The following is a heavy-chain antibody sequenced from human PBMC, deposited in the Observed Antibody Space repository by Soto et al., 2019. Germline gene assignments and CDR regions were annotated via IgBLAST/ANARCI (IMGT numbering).Heavy chain of an antibody. CDR3: ASCEVRGNPKFYYGMDV. Sequence: QVQLVQSGAEVKKPGSSVKVSCKASGGTFSSYAISWVRQAPGQGLEWMGGIIPIFGTANYAQKFQGRVTITADESTSTAYMERSSLRSEDTAVYYCASCEVRGNPKFYYGMDVWGQGTTVTVSS. CDR1: GGTFSSYA. V-gene: IGHV1-69*01. D-gene: IGHD3-10*01. J-gene: IGHJ6*02. CDR2: IIPIFGTA.